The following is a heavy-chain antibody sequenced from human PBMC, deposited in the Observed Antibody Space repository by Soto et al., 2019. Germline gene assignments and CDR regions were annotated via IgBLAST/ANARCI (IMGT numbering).Heavy chain of an antibody. D-gene: IGHD2-2*01. CDR3: ARADIVVVPAAPGGYYYYGMDV. J-gene: IGHJ6*02. CDR2: ISSSGSTI. Sequence: LRLSCAASGFTFSSYEMNWVRQAPGKGLEWVSYISSSGSTIYYADSVKGRFTISRDNSKNTLYLQMNSLRAEDTAVYYCARADIVVVPAAPGGYYYYGMDVWGQGTTVTVSS. CDR1: GFTFSSYE. V-gene: IGHV3-48*03.